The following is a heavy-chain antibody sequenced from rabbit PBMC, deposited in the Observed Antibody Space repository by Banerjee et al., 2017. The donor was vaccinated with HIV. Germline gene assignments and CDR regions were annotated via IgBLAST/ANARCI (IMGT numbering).Heavy chain of an antibody. V-gene: IGHV1S45*01. CDR1: GFTLSSSDY. Sequence: QEQLVESGGGLVQPEGSLTLTCKASGFTLSSSDYMCWVRQAPGKGLEWIGCIVAGSSGTTYYASWAKGRFTISKTSSTTVTLQMTSLTAADTATYFCARPYNINSNDYYHLWGQGTLVTVS. J-gene: IGHJ4*01. CDR3: ARPYNINSNDYYHL. D-gene: IGHD1-1*01. CDR2: IVAGSSGTT.